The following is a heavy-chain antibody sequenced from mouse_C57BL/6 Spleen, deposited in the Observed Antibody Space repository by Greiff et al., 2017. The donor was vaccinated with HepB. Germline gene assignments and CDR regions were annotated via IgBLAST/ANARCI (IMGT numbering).Heavy chain of an antibody. Sequence: QVQLQQPGAELVRPGSSVKLSCKASGYTFTSYWMDWVKQRPGQGLEWIGNIYPSDSETHYNQKFKDKATLTVDKSSSTAYMQLSSLTTEDSAVYYCARSGDYDYYFDYWGHGTTLTVSS. J-gene: IGHJ2*01. CDR1: GYTFTSYW. D-gene: IGHD2-4*01. CDR3: ARSGDYDYYFDY. CDR2: IYPSDSET. V-gene: IGHV1-61*01.